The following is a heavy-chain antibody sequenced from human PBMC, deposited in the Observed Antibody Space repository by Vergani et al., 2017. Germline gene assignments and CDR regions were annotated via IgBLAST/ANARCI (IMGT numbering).Heavy chain of an antibody. CDR3: AREAPSSSWYYFDY. D-gene: IGHD6-13*01. V-gene: IGHV3-33*01. CDR2: IWYDGSNK. CDR1: GFTFSSYG. J-gene: IGHJ4*02. Sequence: QVQLVESGGGVVQPGRSLRLSCAASGFTFSSYGMHWVRQAPGKGLEWVAVIWYDGSNKYYADSVKGRFTISRVNSKNTLYLQMNSLRAEDTAVYYCAREAPSSSWYYFDYWGQGTLVTVSS.